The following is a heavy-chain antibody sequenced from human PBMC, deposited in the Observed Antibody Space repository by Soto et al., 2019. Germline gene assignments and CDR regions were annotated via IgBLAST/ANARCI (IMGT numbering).Heavy chain of an antibody. J-gene: IGHJ4*02. CDR1: GFTFSSYA. Sequence: PGGSLRLSCAASGFTFSSYAMSRVRQAPGKGLEWVSTIRGSGSSTYYADSVKGRFTISRDNSRNTLYLQMNSLRAEDTAVYYCAKPNLYCSSTSCYDYWGQGTLVTVSS. V-gene: IGHV3-23*01. CDR2: IRGSGSST. D-gene: IGHD2-2*01. CDR3: AKPNLYCSSTSCYDY.